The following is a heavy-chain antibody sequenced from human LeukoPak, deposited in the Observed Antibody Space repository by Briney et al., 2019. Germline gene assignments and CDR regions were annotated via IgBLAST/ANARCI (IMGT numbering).Heavy chain of an antibody. CDR3: ARGDLNYFDY. V-gene: IGHV1-2*02. J-gene: IGHJ4*02. Sequence: ASVKVSCKASGYTFTGYYMHWVRQAPGQGLEWMGWINPNSGGTNYAQKFQGRVTMTRNTSISTAYMELSSLRSEDTAVYYCARGDLNYFDYWGQGTLVTVSS. CDR1: GYTFTGYY. CDR2: INPNSGGT.